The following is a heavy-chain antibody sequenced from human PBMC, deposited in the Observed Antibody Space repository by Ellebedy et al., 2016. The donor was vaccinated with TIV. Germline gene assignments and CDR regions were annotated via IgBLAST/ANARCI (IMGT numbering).Heavy chain of an antibody. CDR1: GLTFRSYW. V-gene: IGHV3-23*01. J-gene: IGHJ4*02. D-gene: IGHD4-17*01. CDR3: AKDFIYGDYADF. Sequence: PGGSLRLSCAASGLTFRSYWMSWVRQAPGTGLEWVSTLSGRGGSTYYAGSVKGRFTVSRDTSKNTLYLRVNSLRAEDTAVYYCAKDFIYGDYADFWGQGTLVTVSS. CDR2: LSGRGGST.